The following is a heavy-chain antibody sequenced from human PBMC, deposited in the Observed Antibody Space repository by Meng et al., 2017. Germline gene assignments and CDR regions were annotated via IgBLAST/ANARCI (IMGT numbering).Heavy chain of an antibody. J-gene: IGHJ4*02. CDR2: IYTSGST. CDR3: ARTLTYDYVWGSYRWDY. Sequence: GSLRLSCTVSGGSISSYYWSWIRQPAGKGLEWIGRIYTSGSTNYNPSLKSRVTMSVDTSKNQFSLKLSSVTAADTAVYYCARTLTYDYVWGSYRWDYWGQGTLVTVSS. D-gene: IGHD3-16*02. CDR1: GGSISSYY. V-gene: IGHV4-4*07.